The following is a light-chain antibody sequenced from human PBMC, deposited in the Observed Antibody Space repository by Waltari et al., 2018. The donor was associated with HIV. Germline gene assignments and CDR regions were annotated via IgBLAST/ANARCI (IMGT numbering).Light chain of an antibody. Sequence: QSALTQPRSVSGSPGQSVTISCTGTSSDVGGYKYVSWYQQHPAKAPKLMIYDVTKRPSGVPDRFSGSKSVNTASLTISWLEAEDEADYYCCSYAGSYTLVFGGGTKLTVL. CDR2: DVT. V-gene: IGLV2-11*01. J-gene: IGLJ3*02. CDR1: SSDVGGYKY. CDR3: CSYAGSYTLV.